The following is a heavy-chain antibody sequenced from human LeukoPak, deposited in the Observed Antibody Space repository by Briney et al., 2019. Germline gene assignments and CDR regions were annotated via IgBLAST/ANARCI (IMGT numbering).Heavy chain of an antibody. CDR3: ASSGIAAAGDYFGY. CDR1: GGSISSYY. D-gene: IGHD6-13*01. Sequence: SETLSLTCTVSGGSISSYYWNWIRQPPGKGLEWIGYIYYSGSTNYNPSLKSRVTISVDTSKNQFSLKLSSVTAADTAVYYCASSGIAAAGDYFGYWGQGTLVTVSS. V-gene: IGHV4-59*01. CDR2: IYYSGST. J-gene: IGHJ4*02.